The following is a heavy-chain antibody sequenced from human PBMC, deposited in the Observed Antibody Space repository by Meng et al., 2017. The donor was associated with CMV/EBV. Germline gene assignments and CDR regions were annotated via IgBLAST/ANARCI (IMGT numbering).Heavy chain of an antibody. D-gene: IGHD3-22*01. CDR3: ASLVVVITTSWFDP. V-gene: IGHV3-48*01. CDR1: GFTFSTYS. J-gene: IGHJ5*02. CDR2: ISSSSTTI. Sequence: GESLKISCAASGFTFSTYSMNWFRQAPGKGLEWVSYISSSSTTIYYADSVKGRFTISRDNSKNTLYLQMNSLRAEDTAVYYCASLVVVITTSWFDPWGQGTLVTVSS.